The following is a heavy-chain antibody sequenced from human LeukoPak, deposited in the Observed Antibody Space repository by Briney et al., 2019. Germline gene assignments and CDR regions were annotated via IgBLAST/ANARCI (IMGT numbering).Heavy chain of an antibody. V-gene: IGHV4-38-2*02. CDR2: IYHSGST. D-gene: IGHD5-12*01. Sequence: SETLSLTCTVSGYSISSGYYWGWIRQPPGKGLEWIGSIYHSGSTYYNPSLKSRVTISVDTSKNQFSLKLSSVTAADTAVYYCARGARGYSGYDSPHPTDYWGQGTLVTVSS. J-gene: IGHJ4*02. CDR3: ARGARGYSGYDSPHPTDY. CDR1: GYSISSGYY.